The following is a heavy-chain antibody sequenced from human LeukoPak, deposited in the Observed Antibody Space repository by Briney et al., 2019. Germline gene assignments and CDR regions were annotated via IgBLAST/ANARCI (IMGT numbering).Heavy chain of an antibody. Sequence: SETLSLTCTVSGGSISSYYWSWIRQPPGKGLEWIGYIYYSGSTNYNPSLKSRITISVDTSKNQFSLKLSSVTAADTAVYYCARWSLVGATPFDYWGQGTLVTVSS. J-gene: IGHJ4*02. D-gene: IGHD1-26*01. V-gene: IGHV4-59*12. CDR2: IYYSGST. CDR1: GGSISSYY. CDR3: ARWSLVGATPFDY.